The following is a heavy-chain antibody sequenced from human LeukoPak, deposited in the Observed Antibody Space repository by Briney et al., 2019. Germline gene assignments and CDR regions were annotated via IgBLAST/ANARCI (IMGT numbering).Heavy chain of an antibody. Sequence: GRSLRLSCAASGFTFDDYAMHWVRQAPGKGLEWVSGISWNSGSIGYADSVKGRFTISRDNAKNSLYPQMNSLRAEDTAVYYCARPSPPGDGYNPSDYWGPGSLVIVSS. CDR1: GFTFDDYA. D-gene: IGHD5-24*01. CDR2: ISWNSGSI. V-gene: IGHV3-9*01. CDR3: ARPSPPGDGYNPSDY. J-gene: IGHJ4*02.